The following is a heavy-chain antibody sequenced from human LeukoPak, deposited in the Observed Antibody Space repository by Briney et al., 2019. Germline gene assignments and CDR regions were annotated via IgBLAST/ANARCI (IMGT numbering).Heavy chain of an antibody. CDR2: ISSSSSTI. J-gene: IGHJ4*02. D-gene: IGHD3-10*01. CDR1: GFTFSSYA. V-gene: IGHV3-48*01. Sequence: GGSLRLSCAASGFTFSSYAIHWVRQAPGKGLEWVSYISSSSSTIYYADSVKGRFTISRDNAKNSLYLQMNSLRAEDTAVYYCAREPIYGSGSFDYWGQGTLVTVSS. CDR3: AREPIYGSGSFDY.